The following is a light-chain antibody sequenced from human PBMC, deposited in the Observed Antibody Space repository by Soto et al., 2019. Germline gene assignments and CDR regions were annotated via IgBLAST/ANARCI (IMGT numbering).Light chain of an antibody. CDR3: QRYGSSPIT. V-gene: IGKV3-20*01. CDR1: QSVRSSY. J-gene: IGKJ5*01. CDR2: GAS. Sequence: EIVMTQSPGTLCLSPWERATLSCRASQSVRSSYLAWYQQKRGQAPRLLIYGASNRATGIPDRFSGSGSGTYFTLTSSRMEPEDFALYYCQRYGSSPITFGHRTRLKTK.